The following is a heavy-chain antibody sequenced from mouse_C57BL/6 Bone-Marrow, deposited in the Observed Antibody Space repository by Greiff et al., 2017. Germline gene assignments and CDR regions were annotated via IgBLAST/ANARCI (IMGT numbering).Heavy chain of an antibody. CDR3: ARGWH. Sequence: EVMLVESGGGLVKPGGSPKLSCAASGFTFSDYGMHWVRQAPEKGLEWVAYISSGSSTIYYADTVKGRFTISRDNAKNTLFLQMTSLRSEDTAMYYCARGWHWGQGTLVTVSA. J-gene: IGHJ3*01. CDR2: ISSGSSTI. V-gene: IGHV5-17*01. CDR1: GFTFSDYG. D-gene: IGHD2-3*01.